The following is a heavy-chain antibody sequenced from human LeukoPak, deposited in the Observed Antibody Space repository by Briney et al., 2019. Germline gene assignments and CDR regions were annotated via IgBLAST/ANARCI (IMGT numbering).Heavy chain of an antibody. CDR3: TRGVFYFDY. J-gene: IGHJ4*02. CDR1: GFTFSGSA. D-gene: IGHD6-13*01. CDR2: IRSKANSYAT. V-gene: IGHV3-73*01. Sequence: PGGSLRLSCAASGFTFSGSAMHWVRQASGKGLEWVGRIRSKANSYATAYAASVKGRFTISRDDSKNTAYLQMNSLKTEDTAMYYCTRGVFYFDYWGQGTLVTVSS.